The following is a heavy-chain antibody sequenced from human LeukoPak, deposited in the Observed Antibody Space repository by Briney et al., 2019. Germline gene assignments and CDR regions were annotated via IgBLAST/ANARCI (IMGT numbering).Heavy chain of an antibody. J-gene: IGHJ4*02. D-gene: IGHD3-22*01. V-gene: IGHV3-7*01. CDR1: GFTFSSYW. CDR3: ARPSFTSGSYFDH. Sequence: GGSLTLSCAASGFTFSSYWMSWVRQAPEKGLEWAATIKYDGSEKYYVDPVKGRFTISRDNAKNSLYLQMNSLSGEDTAVYFCARPSFTSGSYFDHWGQGTLVTVSS. CDR2: IKYDGSEK.